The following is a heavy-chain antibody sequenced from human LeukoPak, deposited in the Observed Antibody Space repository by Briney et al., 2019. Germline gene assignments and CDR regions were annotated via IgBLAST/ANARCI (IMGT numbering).Heavy chain of an antibody. J-gene: IGHJ4*02. V-gene: IGHV4-39*07. D-gene: IGHD2-8*01. CDR2: IYYSGST. CDR1: GGSISSSSYY. Sequence: SETLSLTCTVSGGSISSSSYYWGWIRQPPGKGLEWNGSIYYSGSTYYNPSLKSRVTISVDTSKNQFSLKLSSVTAADTAVYYCAREGAETVYNYWGQGTLVTVSS. CDR3: AREGAETVYNY.